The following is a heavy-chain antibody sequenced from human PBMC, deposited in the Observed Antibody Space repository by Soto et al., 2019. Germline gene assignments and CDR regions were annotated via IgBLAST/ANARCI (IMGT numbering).Heavy chain of an antibody. Sequence: ASVKVSCKASGYSITSYYMHWVGQAPRQGLEWMGIINPSGGSSSYAQQFQGRVTMTRDTSTSTAYMVLSSLRSEDKAVYYCARDRTGSYYYNCWGQGTRVTVAS. D-gene: IGHD1-26*01. CDR2: INPSGGSS. CDR1: GYSITSYY. V-gene: IGHV1-46*01. J-gene: IGHJ4*02. CDR3: ARDRTGSYYYNC.